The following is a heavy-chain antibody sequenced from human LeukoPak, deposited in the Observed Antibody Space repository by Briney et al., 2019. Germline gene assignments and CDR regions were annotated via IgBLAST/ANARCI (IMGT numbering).Heavy chain of an antibody. D-gene: IGHD3-10*01. Sequence: PSETLSLTCTVSGGSIYSGDYYWSWIRQPPGKGLEWIGYIYYSGSTYYNPSLKSRLTISVDTSKNQLSLELSSVTAADTAMYYCARGRDYYGSGSTDLDYWGQGILVTVSS. V-gene: IGHV4-30-4*01. CDR1: GGSIYSGDYY. CDR3: ARGRDYYGSGSTDLDY. J-gene: IGHJ4*02. CDR2: IYYSGST.